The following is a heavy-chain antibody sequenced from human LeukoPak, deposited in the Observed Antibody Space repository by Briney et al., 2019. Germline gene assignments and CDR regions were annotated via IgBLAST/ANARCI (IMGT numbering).Heavy chain of an antibody. J-gene: IGHJ4*02. CDR3: AKAIMVYAMQSDY. Sequence: RGSLRLSCAASGFTFSSYAMSWVRQAPGKGLEWVSAISGSGGSTYYADSVEGRFTISRDNSKNTLYLQMNSLRAEDTAVYYCAKAIMVYAMQSDYWGQGTLVTVSS. V-gene: IGHV3-23*01. D-gene: IGHD2-8*01. CDR1: GFTFSSYA. CDR2: ISGSGGST.